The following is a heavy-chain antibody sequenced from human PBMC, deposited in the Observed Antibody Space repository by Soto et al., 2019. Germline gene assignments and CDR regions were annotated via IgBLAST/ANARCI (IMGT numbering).Heavy chain of an antibody. CDR3: ARSPLRRRYFDGFDP. V-gene: IGHV4-34*01. Sequence: GPVVPSETLSLTCAVYGGSFSGYYWSWIRQPPGKGLEWIGEINHSGSTNYNPSLKSRVTISVDTSKNQFSLKLSSVTAADTAVYYCARSPLRRRYFDGFDPWGQGTLVTVSS. D-gene: IGHD3-9*01. J-gene: IGHJ5*02. CDR2: INHSGST. CDR1: GGSFSGYY.